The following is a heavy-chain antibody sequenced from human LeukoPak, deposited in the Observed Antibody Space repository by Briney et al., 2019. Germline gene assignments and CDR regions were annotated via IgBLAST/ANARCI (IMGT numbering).Heavy chain of an antibody. CDR3: ARGGREAAAGTYYYYYYMDV. J-gene: IGHJ6*03. D-gene: IGHD6-13*01. CDR2: INPNSGGT. Sequence: ASVKVSCKASGYTFTGYYMHWVRQAPGQGLEWMGWINPNSGGTNYAQKFQGRVTMTRNTSISTAYMELSSLRSEDTAVYYCARGGREAAAGTYYYYYYMDVWGKGTTVTISS. CDR1: GYTFTGYY. V-gene: IGHV1-2*02.